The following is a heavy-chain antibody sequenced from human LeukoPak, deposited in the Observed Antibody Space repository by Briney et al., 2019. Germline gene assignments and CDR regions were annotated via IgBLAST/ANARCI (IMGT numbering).Heavy chain of an antibody. CDR2: ISGSGGST. D-gene: IGHD3-10*01. CDR3: AKDQVTMVRGVIITHDAFDI. CDR1: GFTFSTYA. J-gene: IGHJ3*02. V-gene: IGHV3-23*01. Sequence: GGSLRLSCAVSGFTFSTYAMSWVRQAPGKGLEWVSAISGSGGSTYYADSVKGRFTISRDNSKNTLYLQMNSLRAEDTAVYYCAKDQVTMVRGVIITHDAFDIWGQGTMVTVSS.